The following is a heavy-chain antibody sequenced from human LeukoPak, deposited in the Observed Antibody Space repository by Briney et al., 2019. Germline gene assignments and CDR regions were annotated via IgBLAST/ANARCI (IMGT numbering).Heavy chain of an antibody. CDR3: ARGPNYDSSGYYYEAQYFQH. D-gene: IGHD3-22*01. J-gene: IGHJ1*01. CDR1: EYTFTSYA. CDR2: INTGNGNT. V-gene: IGHV1-3*03. Sequence: ASVKVSCKASEYTFTSYAMHWVRQAPGQRLEWMGRINTGNGNTKYSQEFQGRVTITRDTSASTAYMELRSLRSEDMAVYYCARGPNYDSSGYYYEAQYFQHWGQGTLVTVSS.